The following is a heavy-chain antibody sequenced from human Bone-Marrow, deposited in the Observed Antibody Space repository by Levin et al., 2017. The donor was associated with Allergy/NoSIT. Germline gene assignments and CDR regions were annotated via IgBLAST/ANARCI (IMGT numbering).Heavy chain of an antibody. Sequence: PGGSLRLSCAASGFAFSNYDMSWVRQAPGKGLEWVSAIRDNGRRTFYADTVKGRFTISRDNSKNTVSLQMNSLRAEDTALYYCAPGIAVTGSPTEYWGQGTLVTVS. J-gene: IGHJ4*02. CDR3: APGIAVTGSPTEY. D-gene: IGHD6-19*01. CDR1: GFAFSNYD. V-gene: IGHV3-23*01. CDR2: IRDNGRRT.